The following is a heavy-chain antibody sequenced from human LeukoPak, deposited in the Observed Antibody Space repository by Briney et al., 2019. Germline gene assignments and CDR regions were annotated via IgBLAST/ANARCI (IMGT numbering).Heavy chain of an antibody. Sequence: GGSLRLSCAASGFTFSTFGMHWVRQAPGKGLEWVAVISYDGTNKYYADSVKGRFTISRDNSKNTLYLQMNSLRAEDTAVYYCARGTYGSGSFVYYCYGLDVWGQGTTVTVSS. CDR1: GFTFSTFG. CDR2: ISYDGTNK. D-gene: IGHD3-10*01. V-gene: IGHV3-30*03. J-gene: IGHJ6*02. CDR3: ARGTYGSGSFVYYCYGLDV.